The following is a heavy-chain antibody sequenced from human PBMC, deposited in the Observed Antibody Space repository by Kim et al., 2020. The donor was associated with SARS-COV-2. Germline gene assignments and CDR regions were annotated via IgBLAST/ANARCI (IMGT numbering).Heavy chain of an antibody. V-gene: IGHV4-4*07. D-gene: IGHD3-10*01. CDR3: ARTLSPYYYGSGTLYGMDV. J-gene: IGHJ6*02. Sequence: SETLSLTCTVSGGSISSYYWSWIRQPAGKGLEWIGRIYTSGSTNYNPSLKSRVTMSVDTSKNQFSLKLSSVTAADTAVYYCARTLSPYYYGSGTLYGMDVWGQGTTDTVSS. CDR1: GGSISSYY. CDR2: IYTSGST.